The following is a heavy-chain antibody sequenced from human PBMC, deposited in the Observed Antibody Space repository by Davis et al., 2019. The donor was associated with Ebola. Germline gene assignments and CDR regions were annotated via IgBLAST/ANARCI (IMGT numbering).Heavy chain of an antibody. D-gene: IGHD6-13*01. CDR3: ARGRTSSSWTNWYFDL. J-gene: IGHJ2*01. CDR1: GFTFDDYG. Sequence: GESLKISCAASGFTFDDYGMSWVRQAPGKGLEWVSGINWNGGSTGYADSVKGRFTISRDNAKNSLYLQMNSLRAEDTALYHCARGRTSSSWTNWYFDLWGRGTLVTVSS. V-gene: IGHV3-20*01. CDR2: INWNGGST.